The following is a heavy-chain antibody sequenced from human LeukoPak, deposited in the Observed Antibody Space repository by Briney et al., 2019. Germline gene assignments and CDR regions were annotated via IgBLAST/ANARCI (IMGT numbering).Heavy chain of an antibody. CDR1: GFTFSSYA. V-gene: IGHV3-30*04. CDR3: ASPPSNFDWSLSPLDY. CDR2: ISYDGSNK. Sequence: PGRSLRLSCAASGFTFSSYAMHWVRQAPGKGLEWVAVISYDGSNKYYADSVKGRFTISRDNSKNTLYLQMNSLRAEDTAVYYCASPPSNFDWSLSPLDYWGQGTLVTVSS. J-gene: IGHJ4*02. D-gene: IGHD3-9*01.